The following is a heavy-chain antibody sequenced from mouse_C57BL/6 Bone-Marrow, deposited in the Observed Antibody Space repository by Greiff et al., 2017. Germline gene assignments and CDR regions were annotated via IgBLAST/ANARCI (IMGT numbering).Heavy chain of an antibody. D-gene: IGHD2-4*01. Sequence: EVQLQQSGPELVKPGASVKISCKASGYTFTDYYMNWVKQSHGKSLEWIGDINPNNGGTSYNQKFKGKATLTVDKSSSTAYMELRSLTSEDSAVYYCGIDYPAWFAYWGQGTLVTVSA. CDR1: GYTFTDYY. CDR3: GIDYPAWFAY. J-gene: IGHJ3*01. CDR2: INPNNGGT. V-gene: IGHV1-26*01.